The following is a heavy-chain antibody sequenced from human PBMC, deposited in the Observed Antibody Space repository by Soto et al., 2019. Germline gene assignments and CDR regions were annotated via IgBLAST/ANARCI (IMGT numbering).Heavy chain of an antibody. CDR1: GFRFSDYY. CDR2: ITGSGRTI. J-gene: IGHJ4*02. Sequence: QVQLVESGGGLVKPGGSLRLSCEASGFRFSDYYMAWIRQAPGKGLEWLSYITGSGRTIYYADSVKGRFTISRDNAKNSLYLQWNSLRAEDTAVYYWASYRGRLTGSLGVGFDYWGQGTLVTVSS. V-gene: IGHV3-11*01. CDR3: ASYRGRLTGSLGVGFDY. D-gene: IGHD1-20*01.